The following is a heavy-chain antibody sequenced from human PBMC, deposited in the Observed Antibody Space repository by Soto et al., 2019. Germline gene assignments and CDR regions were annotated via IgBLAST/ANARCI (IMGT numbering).Heavy chain of an antibody. V-gene: IGHV1-69*12. J-gene: IGHJ6*02. Sequence: QVQLVQSGAEVKKPGSSVKVSCKASGGTFSSYAISWVRQAPGQGLEWMGWIIPIFGTADYAQKFQGRVTITADESTSTAYMELSSLRSEDTAVYYCASHSGSSPEGRYYYGMDVWGQGTTVTVSS. CDR1: GGTFSSYA. D-gene: IGHD1-26*01. CDR3: ASHSGSSPEGRYYYGMDV. CDR2: IIPIFGTA.